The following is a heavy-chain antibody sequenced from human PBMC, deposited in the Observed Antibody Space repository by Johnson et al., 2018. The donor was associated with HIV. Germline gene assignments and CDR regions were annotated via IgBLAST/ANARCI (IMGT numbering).Heavy chain of an antibody. V-gene: IGHV3-13*01. J-gene: IGHJ3*02. Sequence: VQLVESGGGVVQPGGSLRLSCAASGFTFSSYDMHWVRQVTRQGLEWVSAIGTAGDTYYPGSVKGRFTISRENAKDSLYLQMNSRRAGDTAVYYCARIAARGAFDIWGQGTMVTVSS. D-gene: IGHD6-13*01. CDR3: ARIAARGAFDI. CDR1: GFTFSSYD. CDR2: IGTAGDT.